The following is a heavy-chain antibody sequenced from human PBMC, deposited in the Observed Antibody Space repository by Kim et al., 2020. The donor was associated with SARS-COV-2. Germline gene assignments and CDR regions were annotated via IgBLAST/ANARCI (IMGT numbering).Heavy chain of an antibody. CDR3: TTDRGAFDI. CDR2: TT. V-gene: IGHV3-15*06. J-gene: IGHJ3*02. Sequence: TTNYAAPVKGRFTISRDDSKNTLYLQMNSLKTEDTAVYYCTTDRGAFDIWGQGTMVTVSS.